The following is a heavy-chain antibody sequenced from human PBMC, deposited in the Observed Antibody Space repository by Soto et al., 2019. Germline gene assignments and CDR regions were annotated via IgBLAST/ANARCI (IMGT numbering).Heavy chain of an antibody. J-gene: IGHJ4*02. V-gene: IGHV3-23*01. CDR1: GFTFSNYA. CDR2: ISGSGGST. CDR3: AKDQGSSWYEIDY. Sequence: GGSLRLSCAASGFTFSNYAVTWVRQAPGKGLEWVSTISGSGGSTYYADSVKGRFTISRDNSKNTLYLQMNSLRAEDTAVYYCAKDQGSSWYEIDYWGKGTLVTSPQ. D-gene: IGHD6-13*01.